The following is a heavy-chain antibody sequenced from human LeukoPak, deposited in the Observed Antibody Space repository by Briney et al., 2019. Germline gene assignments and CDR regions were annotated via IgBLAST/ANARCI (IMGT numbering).Heavy chain of an antibody. CDR3: TTDFEGYYYMDV. D-gene: IGHD3-9*01. V-gene: IGHV3-30-3*01. J-gene: IGHJ6*03. CDR2: ISYDGSNK. CDR1: GFTFSSYA. Sequence: GGSLRLSCAASGFTFSSYAMHWVRQAPGKGLEWVAVISYDGSNKYYADSVKGRFTISRDNSKNTLYLQMNSLKTEGTAVYYCTTDFEGYYYMDVWGKGTTVTVSS.